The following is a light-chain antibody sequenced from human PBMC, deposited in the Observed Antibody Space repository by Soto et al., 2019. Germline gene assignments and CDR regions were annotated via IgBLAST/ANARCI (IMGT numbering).Light chain of an antibody. Sequence: QSALTQPRSVSGSPGQSVTFSCTGPTIAVGDYKYVSWYQHHPGKAPKLIIYDVTERPSGVPDRFSGSKSGNTASLTISGLQSEDEADYFCCSHAGTFYVFGSGTKLTV. J-gene: IGLJ1*01. V-gene: IGLV2-11*01. CDR2: DVT. CDR3: CSHAGTFYV. CDR1: TIAVGDYKY.